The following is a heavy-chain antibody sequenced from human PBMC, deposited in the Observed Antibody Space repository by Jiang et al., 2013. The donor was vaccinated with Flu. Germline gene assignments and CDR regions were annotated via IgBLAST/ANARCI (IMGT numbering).Heavy chain of an antibody. CDR1: GDNVSDSTTA. D-gene: IGHD4-23*01. CDR2: TSYKSKWYN. V-gene: IGHV6-1*01. Sequence: QTLSLTCIISGDNVSDSTTAWNWIRQSPSRGLEWLGRTSYKSKWYNDYAVSVKSRITINPDTSKNQFSLQLNSVTPEDTAVYYCAREKRGGKQGNWFDPWGQGTLVTVSS. CDR3: AREKRGGKQGNWFDP. J-gene: IGHJ5*02.